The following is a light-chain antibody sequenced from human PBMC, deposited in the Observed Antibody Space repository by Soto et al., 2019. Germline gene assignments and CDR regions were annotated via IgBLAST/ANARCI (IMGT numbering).Light chain of an antibody. CDR3: QQYGSSPWT. J-gene: IGKJ1*01. Sequence: EIVLTQSPGTLSLSPGERATLSCRASQSVSSSYLAWYQQKPGQAPRLLIYGASSRATGIPDRFSGSGSGTDFTLTLSRLEPEDFAMYYCQQYGSSPWTFGQGTKVEIK. CDR2: GAS. V-gene: IGKV3-20*01. CDR1: QSVSSSY.